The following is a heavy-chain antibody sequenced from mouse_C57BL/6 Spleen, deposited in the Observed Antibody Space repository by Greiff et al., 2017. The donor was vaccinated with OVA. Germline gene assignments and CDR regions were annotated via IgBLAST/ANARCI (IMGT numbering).Heavy chain of an antibody. CDR3: VRDPTTTVVAHWYFDV. D-gene: IGHD1-1*01. Sequence: VQLKESGGGLVQPKGSLKLSCAASGFTFNTYAMHWVRQAPGKGLEWVARIRSKSSNYATYYADSVKDRFTISSDESQSMLYLQMNNLKTEDTAMYYGVRDPTTTVVAHWYFDVWGTGTTVTVSS. CDR1: GFTFNTYA. J-gene: IGHJ1*03. V-gene: IGHV10-3*01. CDR2: IRSKSSNYAT.